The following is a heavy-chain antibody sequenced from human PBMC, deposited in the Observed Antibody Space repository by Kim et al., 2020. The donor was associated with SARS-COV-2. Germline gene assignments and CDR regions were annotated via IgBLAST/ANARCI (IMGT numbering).Heavy chain of an antibody. CDR1: GFTFGNSA. CDR2: IFGSGSGT. D-gene: IGHD2-21*02. J-gene: IGHJ2*01. V-gene: IGHV3-23*01. CDR3: ARHLHVTTVTLYWYFDH. Sequence: GGSLRLSCAATGFTFGNSAMSWVRQAPGKGLEWVSGIFGSGSGTYYADSVKGRFTISRDNFQSTLFLQMDNLRAEDTAVYYCARHLHVTTVTLYWYFDHWGRGTLVTVSS.